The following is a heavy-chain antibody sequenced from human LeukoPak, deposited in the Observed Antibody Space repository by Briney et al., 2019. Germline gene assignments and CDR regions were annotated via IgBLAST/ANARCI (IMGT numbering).Heavy chain of an antibody. CDR1: GLSFRGRA. CDR3: MSKPILGGADY. Sequence: GGSLRLSCTVSGLSFRGRAFHWVCQAPGKGLDWVSSITGSGGTTFYADSVKGRFSISRDDSKNTLYLQMRSLRVDDTAFYYCMSKPILGGADYWGQGSLVTVSS. D-gene: IGHD1-26*01. J-gene: IGHJ4*02. V-gene: IGHV3-23*01. CDR2: ITGSGGTT.